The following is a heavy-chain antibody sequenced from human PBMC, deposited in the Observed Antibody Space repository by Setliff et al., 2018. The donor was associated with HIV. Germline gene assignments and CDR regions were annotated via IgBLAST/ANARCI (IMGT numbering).Heavy chain of an antibody. CDR1: GYSFTNYW. D-gene: IGHD5-12*01. CDR3: ARGSISSYIGLAY. V-gene: IGHV1-18*04. Sequence: PGESLKISCKASGYSFTNYWVGWVRQAPGQGLEWMGWISSGNTNYAQKFQGRVTLTADTSTSTAYMELRSLASDDTAVYYCARGSISSYIGLAYWGQGTLVTVSS. J-gene: IGHJ4*02. CDR2: ISSGNT.